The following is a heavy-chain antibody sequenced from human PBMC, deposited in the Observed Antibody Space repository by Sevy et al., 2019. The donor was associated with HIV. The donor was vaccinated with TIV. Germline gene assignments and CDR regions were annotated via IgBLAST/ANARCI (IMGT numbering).Heavy chain of an antibody. Sequence: GGSLRLSCAASGFTFISYAMTWVRQAPGKGLEWVSGISGGGGSTYYSDSVKGRFTISRDNSKNTLYLQMNSLRAEDTAVYYCAGDVFAGRPYYSDYWGQGTLVTVSS. V-gene: IGHV3-23*01. CDR3: AGDVFAGRPYYSDY. CDR2: ISGGGGST. J-gene: IGHJ4*02. CDR1: GFTFISYA. D-gene: IGHD6-6*01.